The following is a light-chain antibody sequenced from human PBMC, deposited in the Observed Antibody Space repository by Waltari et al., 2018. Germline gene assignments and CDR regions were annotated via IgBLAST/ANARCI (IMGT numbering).Light chain of an antibody. CDR2: WAS. Sequence: DIVMTPSPDSLAVSLGDRATINCKCSQSLLYSSSNENYLAWYQHKPGQPPKLLIYWASTRKTGVPDRFSGSGSGRDFILTISSLQAEDVAVYYCQQYYTTPLTFGGGTKVVI. J-gene: IGKJ4*01. V-gene: IGKV4-1*01. CDR1: QSLLYSSSNENY. CDR3: QQYYTTPLT.